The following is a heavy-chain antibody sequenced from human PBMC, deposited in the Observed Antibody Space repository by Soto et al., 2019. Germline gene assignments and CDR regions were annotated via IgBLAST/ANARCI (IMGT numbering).Heavy chain of an antibody. J-gene: IGHJ6*02. CDR3: TTGCPQSTLCFGVVIIAQVGYGMDV. V-gene: IGHV3-15*07. D-gene: IGHD3-3*01. CDR2: IKSKTDGGKT. Sequence: PGGSLRLSWAASGSTFSNAWMDWAREAQGKGLEWVGRIKSKTDGGKTDYAAPVKGRFTISRDDSKNTLYLQMNSLKTEDTAVYYCTTGCPQSTLCFGVVIIAQVGYGMDVWGQGTTVIVSS. CDR1: GSTFSNAW.